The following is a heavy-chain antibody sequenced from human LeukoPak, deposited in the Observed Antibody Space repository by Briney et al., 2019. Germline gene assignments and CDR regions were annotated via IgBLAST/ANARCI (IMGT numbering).Heavy chain of an antibody. CDR1: GYNFSTNW. CDR2: IYPGDPDT. CDR3: ARQYEGGPAY. Sequence: PGESLKISCKGSGYNFSTNWIGWVRQMPGKGLEWMGIIYPGDPDTRYSPSFQGQVTISADKSISTAYLQWSSLKASDSAIYYCARQYEGGPAYWGQGTLVTVSS. V-gene: IGHV5-51*01. J-gene: IGHJ4*02. D-gene: IGHD2-15*01.